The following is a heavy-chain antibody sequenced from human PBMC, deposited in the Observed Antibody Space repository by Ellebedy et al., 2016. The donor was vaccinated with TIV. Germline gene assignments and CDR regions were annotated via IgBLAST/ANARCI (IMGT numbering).Heavy chain of an antibody. D-gene: IGHD5-24*01. CDR2: IYHSGST. CDR3: ARGRVHKRDGYNLVGPDY. CDR1: GGSISSSNW. Sequence: SETLSLTCAVSGGSISSSNWWSWVRQPPGKGLEWIGEIYHSGSTNYNPSLKSRVTISVDKSKNQFSLKLSSVTAADTAVYYCARGRVHKRDGYNLVGPDYWGQGTLVTVSS. V-gene: IGHV4-4*02. J-gene: IGHJ4*02.